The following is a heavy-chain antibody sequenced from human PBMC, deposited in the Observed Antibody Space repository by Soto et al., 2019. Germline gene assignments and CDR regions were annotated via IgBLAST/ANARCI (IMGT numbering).Heavy chain of an antibody. D-gene: IGHD2-15*01. V-gene: IGHV4-59*01. J-gene: IGHJ3*02. CDR2: IYYSGST. CDR1: GGSISSYY. Sequence: SETLSLTCTVSGGSISSYYWSWIRQPPGKGLEWIGYIYYSGSTNYNPSLKSRVTISVDTSKNQFSLKLSSVTAADTAVYYCERSRLPDAFDIWGQGTMVTVSS. CDR3: ERSRLPDAFDI.